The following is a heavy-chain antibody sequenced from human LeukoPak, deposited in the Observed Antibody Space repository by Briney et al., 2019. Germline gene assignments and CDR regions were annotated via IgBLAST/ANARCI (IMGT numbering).Heavy chain of an antibody. D-gene: IGHD4-17*01. V-gene: IGHV1-46*01. CDR1: GYTFTSYY. J-gene: IGHJ4*02. CDR3: ARDRDYGEALDY. CDR2: INPSGGST. Sequence: ASVKVSCKASGYTFTSYYMHWVRQAPGQGLEWMGIINPSGGSTSYAQKFQGRVTMTRDTSISTAYMELSRLRSDDTAVYYCARDRDYGEALDYWGQGTLVTVSS.